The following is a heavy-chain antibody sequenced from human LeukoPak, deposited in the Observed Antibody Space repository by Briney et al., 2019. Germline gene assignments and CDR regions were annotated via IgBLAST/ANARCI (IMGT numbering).Heavy chain of an antibody. CDR3: ARMPLGYSGAYYFDY. J-gene: IGHJ4*02. Sequence: SETLSLTCTVSRGSISGSIRSYYWSWLRQPPGKGLEWIGYISSSGSVNDNPSLRSRVTISVDTSKNQFFLNLSSVSAADTAVYYCARMPLGYSGAYYFDYWGQGILVTVSP. CDR2: ISSSGSV. CDR1: RGSISGSIRSYY. D-gene: IGHD5-12*01. V-gene: IGHV4-4*09.